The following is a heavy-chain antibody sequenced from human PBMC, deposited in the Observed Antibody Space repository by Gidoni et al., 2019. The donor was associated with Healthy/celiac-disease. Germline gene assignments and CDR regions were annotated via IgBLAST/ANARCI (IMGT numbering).Heavy chain of an antibody. D-gene: IGHD3-10*01. Sequence: EVQLVESGGGLVQPGGSLRLSCAASGFTFSSYEMNWVRQAPGKGLEWVSYISSSGSTIYYADSVKGRFTISRDNAKNSLYLQMNSLRAEDTAVYYCAGGPMVQGTLFGTSGMDVWGQGTTVTVSS. V-gene: IGHV3-48*03. CDR1: GFTFSSYE. J-gene: IGHJ6*02. CDR3: AGGPMVQGTLFGTSGMDV. CDR2: ISSSGSTI.